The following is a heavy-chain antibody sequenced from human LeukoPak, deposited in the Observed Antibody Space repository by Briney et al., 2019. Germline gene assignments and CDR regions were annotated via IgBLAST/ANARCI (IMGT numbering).Heavy chain of an antibody. V-gene: IGHV3-23*01. CDR2: ISGSGGST. D-gene: IGHD1-26*01. CDR3: ARDGGSYSPFDY. CDR1: GFTFSSYA. J-gene: IGHJ4*02. Sequence: GGSLRLSCAASGFTFSSYAMSWVRQATGKGLEWVSGISGSGGSTYYADSVKGRFTISRDNAKNSLYLQMNSLRAEDTAVYYCARDGGSYSPFDYWGQGTLVTVSS.